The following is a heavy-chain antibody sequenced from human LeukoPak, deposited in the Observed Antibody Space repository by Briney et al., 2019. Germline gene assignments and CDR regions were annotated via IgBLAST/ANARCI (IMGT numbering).Heavy chain of an antibody. CDR3: ARGGQGDGYSADEAFDI. V-gene: IGHV6-1*01. CDR1: GDSVSSNSTA. CDR2: TYYRSKWYS. J-gene: IGHJ3*02. Sequence: SRTLSLTCAISGDSVSSNSTACNWIRQSPSRGLEWLGRTYYRSKWYSDYAVSVKSRITINPDTSKNQFPLQLNSVTPEDTAVYYCARGGQGDGYSADEAFDIWGQGTMVTVSS. D-gene: IGHD5-24*01.